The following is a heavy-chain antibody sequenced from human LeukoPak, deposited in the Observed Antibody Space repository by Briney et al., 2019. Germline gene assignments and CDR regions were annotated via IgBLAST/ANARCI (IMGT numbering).Heavy chain of an antibody. CDR2: ITRTSSYI. V-gene: IGHV3-21*01. J-gene: IGHJ4*02. CDR1: GFTFSNYA. CDR3: SRDSGTMTTVVTSFDY. Sequence: PGGSLRLSCAASGFTFSNYAMSWVRQAPGKGLEWVSSITRTSSYIYYADSVKGRFTISRDNAKKSLYLQMNSLRAEDTAVYYCSRDSGTMTTVVTSFDYWGQGTLVTVSS. D-gene: IGHD4-23*01.